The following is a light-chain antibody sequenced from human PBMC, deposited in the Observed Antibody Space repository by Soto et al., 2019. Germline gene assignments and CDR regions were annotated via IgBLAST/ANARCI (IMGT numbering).Light chain of an antibody. Sequence: QSVLSQPPSASGTPGQTVTISCSGRSSNIGSNIVNWYQQLPGTAPKLLIYNDDHRPSGVADRFSGSKSGTSASLAISGLQSEDEADYYCSAWDASLGAILFGGGTKLT. CDR2: NDD. CDR3: SAWDASLGAIL. J-gene: IGLJ3*02. CDR1: SSNIGSNI. V-gene: IGLV1-44*01.